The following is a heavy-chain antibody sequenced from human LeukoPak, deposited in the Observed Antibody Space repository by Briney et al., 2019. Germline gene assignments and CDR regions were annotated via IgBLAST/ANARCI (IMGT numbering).Heavy chain of an antibody. CDR3: ASTSDWVNFGVVRGGFDY. V-gene: IGHV1-69*13. CDR1: GGTFSSYA. D-gene: IGHD3-3*01. CDR2: IIPIFGTA. J-gene: IGHJ4*02. Sequence: ASVKVSCKASGGTFSSYAISWVRQAPGQGLEWMGGIIPIFGTANYAQKFQGRVTITADESTSTAYMELSSLRSEDTAVYYCASTSDWVNFGVVRGGFDYWGQGTLVTVSS.